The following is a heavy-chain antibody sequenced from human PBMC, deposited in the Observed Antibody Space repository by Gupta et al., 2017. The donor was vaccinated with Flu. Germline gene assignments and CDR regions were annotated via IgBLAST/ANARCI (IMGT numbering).Heavy chain of an antibody. D-gene: IGHD4-17*01. CDR2: ISYDGSNK. V-gene: IGHV3-30*18. CDR1: YG. J-gene: IGHJ6*02. Sequence: YGMHWVRQAPGKGLEWVAVISYDGSNKYYADSGKGRFTISRDNSKNTLYLKMNSLRAEDTAVYYCAKDKEEDYGDPQVVDVWCQGTTVTVSS. CDR3: AKDKEEDYGDPQVVDV.